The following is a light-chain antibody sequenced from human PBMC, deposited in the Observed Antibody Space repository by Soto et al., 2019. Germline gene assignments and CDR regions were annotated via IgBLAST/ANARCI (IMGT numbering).Light chain of an antibody. CDR1: NSNSGGHT. Sequence: QSVLTQPPSASGTPGQRVTMSCSGGNSNSGGHTVNWYQHLPGTAPTLLIFSNNQRHSGVPARFSGSKSGTSASLSISGLQSGDEGDFYCAASDASLNGFYVFGTGTKVTVL. J-gene: IGLJ1*01. V-gene: IGLV1-44*01. CDR3: AASDASLNGFYV. CDR2: SNN.